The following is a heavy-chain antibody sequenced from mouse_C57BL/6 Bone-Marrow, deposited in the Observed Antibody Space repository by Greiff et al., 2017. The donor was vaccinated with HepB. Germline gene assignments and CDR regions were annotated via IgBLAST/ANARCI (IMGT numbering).Heavy chain of an antibody. CDR1: GFSLSTSGMG. Sequence: QVTLKECGPGILQSSQTLSLTCSFSGFSLSTSGMGVSWIRQPSGKGLEWLAHIYWDDDKRYNPSLKSRLTISKDTSRNQVFLKITSVDTADTATYYCARRADSSGFSWFAYWGQGTLVTVSA. V-gene: IGHV8-12*01. J-gene: IGHJ3*01. CDR2: IYWDDDK. CDR3: ARRADSSGFSWFAY. D-gene: IGHD3-2*02.